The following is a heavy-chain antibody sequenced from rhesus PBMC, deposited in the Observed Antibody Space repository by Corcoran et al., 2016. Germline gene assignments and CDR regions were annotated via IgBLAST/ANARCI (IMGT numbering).Heavy chain of an antibody. V-gene: IGHV4S12*01. CDR3: ARGGYSSGWSTDY. Sequence: QVQLQESGPGVVKPSETLSLTCVVSGGTISSGYYYWSWLRQPPGKGLGWIGGIYKKSESTNNNPSLKSRVSMSKDTSKNQFALKLSSVTATDTAVYYCARGGYSSGWSTDYWGQGVLVTVSS. D-gene: IGHD6S26*01. J-gene: IGHJ4*01. CDR1: GGTISSGYYY. CDR2: IYKKSEST.